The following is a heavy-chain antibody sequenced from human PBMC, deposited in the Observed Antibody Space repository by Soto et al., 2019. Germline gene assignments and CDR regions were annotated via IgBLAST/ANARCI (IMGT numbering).Heavy chain of an antibody. J-gene: IGHJ4*02. CDR1: GGSLTYYY. Sequence: SETLSLTCTVSGGSLTYYYWSWIRQPPGKGLEWIGYIYYSGSTDYNPSLKSRVTTSVDTSKNQFSLKLSSVTAADTAVYYCARASSGRNYYFDYWGQGTLVTVSS. D-gene: IGHD6-19*01. CDR2: IYYSGST. V-gene: IGHV4-59*12. CDR3: ARASSGRNYYFDY.